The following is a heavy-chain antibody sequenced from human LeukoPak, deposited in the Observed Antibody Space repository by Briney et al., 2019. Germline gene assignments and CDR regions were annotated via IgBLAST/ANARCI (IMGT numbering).Heavy chain of an antibody. D-gene: IGHD2-15*01. CDR2: ISSTSNYI. V-gene: IGHV3-21*01. Sequence: PGGSLRLSCAASGFTFSSYSMNWVRQAPGKGLEWVSSISSTSNYIYYADSVKGRFTISRDNAKNSLYLQMNSLRAEDTAVYYCASYDCSGGSCSFYFDHWGQGTLVTVSS. CDR3: ASYDCSGGSCSFYFDH. CDR1: GFTFSSYS. J-gene: IGHJ4*02.